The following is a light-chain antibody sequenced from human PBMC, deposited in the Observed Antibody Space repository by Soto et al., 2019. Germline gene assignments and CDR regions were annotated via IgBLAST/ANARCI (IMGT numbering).Light chain of an antibody. V-gene: IGKV3-20*01. Sequence: EIVLAQAPGTLSLSPGDRVSLSCRASLSLSVSYLAWYQHKPGQAPRLLTYGASSRATGIPARFSGSGSGTDFTLTIISLQSEDFAVYYCQQYNNWPPWTFGQGTKVDIK. CDR1: LSLSVSY. CDR3: QQYNNWPPWT. CDR2: GAS. J-gene: IGKJ1*01.